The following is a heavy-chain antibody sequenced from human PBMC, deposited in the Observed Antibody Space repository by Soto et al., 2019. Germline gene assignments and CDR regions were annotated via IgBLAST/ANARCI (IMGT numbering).Heavy chain of an antibody. CDR3: AHEAYYYGSGSYSY. CDR2: IYWDDDK. V-gene: IGHV2-5*02. J-gene: IGHJ4*02. CDR1: GFSLSTSGVG. D-gene: IGHD3-10*01. Sequence: QITLKESGPPLVKPTQTLTLTCSFSGFSLSTSGVGVGWIRQPPGKALEWLALIYWDDDKRYSPSLKSRLTITKDTSKNQVVLTMTNMDPVDTATYYCAHEAYYYGSGSYSYWGQGTLVTVSS.